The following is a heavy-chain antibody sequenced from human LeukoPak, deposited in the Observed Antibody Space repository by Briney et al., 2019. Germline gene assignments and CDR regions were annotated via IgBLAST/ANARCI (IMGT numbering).Heavy chain of an antibody. CDR1: GFTVSSNY. D-gene: IGHD6-19*01. CDR2: ISTSSNTI. CDR3: AREGYSSGWYDYFDY. J-gene: IGHJ4*02. Sequence: GGSLRLSCAASGFTVSSNYMNWVRQAPGKGLEWVSYISTSSNTIYYADSVKGRFTISRDNAKNSLYLQMNSLRAEDTAVYYCAREGYSSGWYDYFDYWGQGTLVTVSS. V-gene: IGHV3-48*01.